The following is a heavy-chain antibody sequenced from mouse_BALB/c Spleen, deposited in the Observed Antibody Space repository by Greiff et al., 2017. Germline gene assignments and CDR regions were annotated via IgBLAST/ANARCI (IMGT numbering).Heavy chain of an antibody. CDR2: IWAGGST. J-gene: IGHJ3*01. Sequence: VKLVESGPGLVAPSQSLSITCTVSGFSLTSYGVHWVRQPPGKGLEWLGVIWAGGSTNYNSALMSRLSISKDNSKSQVFLKMNSLQTDDTAMYYCARDPPWFAYWGQGTLVTVSA. CDR3: ARDPPWFAY. V-gene: IGHV2-9*02. CDR1: GFSLTSYG.